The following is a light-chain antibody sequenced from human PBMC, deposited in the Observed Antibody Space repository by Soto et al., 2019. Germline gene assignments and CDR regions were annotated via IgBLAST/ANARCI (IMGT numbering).Light chain of an antibody. Sequence: DIQMTQSPSTLSASLGDRVTITCRASQSISSWLAWYQQKPGKAPNLLIYKASSLESGVPSMFSGSGSATEFTLTISSLQPDDSATYYCQQYNSYPLTFGGGTKVEIK. CDR1: QSISSW. CDR3: QQYNSYPLT. J-gene: IGKJ4*01. V-gene: IGKV1-5*03. CDR2: KAS.